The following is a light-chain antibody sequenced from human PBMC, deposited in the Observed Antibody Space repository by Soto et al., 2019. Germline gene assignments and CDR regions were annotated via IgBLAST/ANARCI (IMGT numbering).Light chain of an antibody. CDR2: DVS. V-gene: IGLV2-14*03. CDR1: SSDVGGYNY. J-gene: IGLJ2*01. CDR3: SSYTSSSTLV. Sequence: QSVLTQPASVSGSPGQSITISCTGTSSDVGGYNYVSWYQQHPGKAPKLIIYDVSNRPSGVSNRFSGSKSGNTASLTISGLQAEDEADHYCSSYTSSSTLVFGGGTKLTVL.